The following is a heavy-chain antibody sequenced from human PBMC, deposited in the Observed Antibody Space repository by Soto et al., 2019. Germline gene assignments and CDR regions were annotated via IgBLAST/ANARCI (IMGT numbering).Heavy chain of an antibody. V-gene: IGHV3-7*01. CDR1: GFTLSTYW. J-gene: IGHJ4*02. CDR2: IKQDGSEK. CDR3: ARYCSTTAYSRGFDY. Sequence: EVQLVESGGGLVQPGGSLRLSCAASGFTLSTYWMSWVRQAPGKGLEWVAIIKQDGSEKTYVDSVKGRFTISRDNAKNSLSLLMVSLRVEDTAVYYCARYCSTTAYSRGFDYWGQGTLVTVSS. D-gene: IGHD2-2*01.